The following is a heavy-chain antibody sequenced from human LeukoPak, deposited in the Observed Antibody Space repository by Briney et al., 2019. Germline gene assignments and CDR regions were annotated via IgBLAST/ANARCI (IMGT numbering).Heavy chain of an antibody. CDR2: ISSRGGNI. D-gene: IGHD7-27*01. J-gene: IGHJ4*02. CDR3: ARDGDKTWVHY. CDR1: GFTVSNYE. V-gene: IGHV3-48*03. Sequence: GGSLRLSCAAPGFTVSNYEMNSVRQAPGKGLEWVSYISSRGGNIYYADSVKGRFTISRDNAKNSLYLQMNSLRAEDTAVYYCARDGDKTWVHYWGQGTLVVVSS.